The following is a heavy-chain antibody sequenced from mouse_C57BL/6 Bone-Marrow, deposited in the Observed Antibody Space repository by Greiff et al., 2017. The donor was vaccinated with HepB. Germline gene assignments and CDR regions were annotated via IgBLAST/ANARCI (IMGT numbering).Heavy chain of an antibody. Sequence: QVQLKQPGAELVKPGASVKLSCKASGYTFTSYWMHWVKQRPGQGLEWIGMIHPNSGSTNYNEKFKSKATLTVDKSSSTAYMQLSSLTSEDSAVYYCASSYYYGSSYWFAYWGQGTLVTVSA. V-gene: IGHV1-64*01. J-gene: IGHJ3*01. CDR1: GYTFTSYW. D-gene: IGHD1-1*01. CDR2: IHPNSGST. CDR3: ASSYYYGSSYWFAY.